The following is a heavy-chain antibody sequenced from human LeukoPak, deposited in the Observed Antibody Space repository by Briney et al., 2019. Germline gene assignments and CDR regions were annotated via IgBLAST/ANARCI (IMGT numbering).Heavy chain of an antibody. CDR3: ATDSYYYGSGSYYNPVY. Sequence: GASVKVSCKASGYTLAELSMHWVRQAPGQGLEWMGGFDPEDGETIYAQKFQGRVTMTEDTSTDTAYMELSSLRSEDTAVYYCATDSYYYGSGSYYNPVYWGQGTLVTVSS. J-gene: IGHJ4*02. V-gene: IGHV1-24*01. CDR2: FDPEDGET. D-gene: IGHD3-10*01. CDR1: GYTLAELS.